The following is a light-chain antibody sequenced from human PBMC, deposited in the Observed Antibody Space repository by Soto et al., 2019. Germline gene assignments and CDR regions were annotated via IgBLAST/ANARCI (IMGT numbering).Light chain of an antibody. CDR3: QQYNSYSS. J-gene: IGKJ1*01. CDR1: HSISSW. V-gene: IGKV1-5*01. CDR2: DAS. Sequence: DIQMTQSPSTLSASVGDRVTITCRASHSISSWSAWYQQIPGKAPKLLIYDASSLVSGVPSRFSGSGSGTEFTLTISSLQPDDFATYHCQQYNSYSSFGQGTKVDIK.